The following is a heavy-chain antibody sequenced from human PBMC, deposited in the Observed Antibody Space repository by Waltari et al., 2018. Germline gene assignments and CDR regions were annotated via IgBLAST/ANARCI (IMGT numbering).Heavy chain of an antibody. J-gene: IGHJ3*02. Sequence: QVQLVQSGAEVKKPGSSVKVSCKASGGTFSSKAITWVRQAPGQGLEWMGGIIPLLRVTNYAHAFQGRATIAADDCTSTAYKEPTSLTSEYPAMYYCAIAGGGNSRNYIFDIWGQGTMVTVSS. D-gene: IGHD2-21*02. V-gene: IGHV1-69*04. CDR3: AIAGGGNSRNYIFDI. CDR1: GGTFSSKA. CDR2: IIPLLRVT.